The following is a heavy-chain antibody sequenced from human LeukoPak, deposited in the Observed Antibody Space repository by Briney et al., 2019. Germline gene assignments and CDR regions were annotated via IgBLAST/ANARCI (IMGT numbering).Heavy chain of an antibody. D-gene: IGHD2-15*01. CDR3: ARRSYCSGGSCYPFDY. CDR2: INHSGST. V-gene: IGHV4-34*01. CDR1: GGSFSGYY. J-gene: IGHJ4*02. Sequence: SETLSLTCAVYGGSFSGYYWSWIRQPPGKGLEWIGEINHSGSTNYNPSLKSRVTISVDTSKNQFSLKLCSVTAADTAVYYCARRSYCSGGSCYPFDYWGQGTLVTVSS.